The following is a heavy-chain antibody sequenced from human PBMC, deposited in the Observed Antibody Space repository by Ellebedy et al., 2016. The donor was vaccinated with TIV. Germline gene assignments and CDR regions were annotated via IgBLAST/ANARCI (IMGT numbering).Heavy chain of an antibody. Sequence: GESLKISCAASGLTFSDFWMSWVRQAPGKGLEWVANIKQDGSETNYVDSVKGRFTISRDNANNSLCLQMNSLRVDDTAVYYCARGSTTVTSKNYFDTWGQGTLVTVSS. CDR2: IKQDGSET. CDR1: GLTFSDFW. J-gene: IGHJ5*02. V-gene: IGHV3-7*03. CDR3: ARGSTTVTSKNYFDT. D-gene: IGHD4-17*01.